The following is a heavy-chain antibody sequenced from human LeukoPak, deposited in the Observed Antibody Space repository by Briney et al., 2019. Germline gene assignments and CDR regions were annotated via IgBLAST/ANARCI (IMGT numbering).Heavy chain of an antibody. J-gene: IGHJ4*02. D-gene: IGHD3-10*01. CDR2: IYYSGST. V-gene: IGHV4-31*03. Sequence: PSETLSLTCTVSGGSLSSGGYYWSWIRQHPGTGLEWIGYIYYSGSTYYNPSLKSRVTISVDTSKNQFSLKLSSVTAADTAVYYCARTPITMVRGVIIFDYWGQGTLVTVSS. CDR3: ARTPITMVRGVIIFDY. CDR1: GGSLSSGGYY.